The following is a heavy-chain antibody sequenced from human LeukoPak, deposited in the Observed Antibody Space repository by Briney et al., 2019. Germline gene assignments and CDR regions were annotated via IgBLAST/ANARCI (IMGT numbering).Heavy chain of an antibody. CDR2: GDYSGGT. Sequence: SKTLSLTCFVLNVSISSKGYYWGWIRQPPGKGLEWIAGGDYSGGTYYNPSLESRVAISADMSKNQFSPKLTSVTGADTAVYYCAGERGEEYSSGWYKRNYFDNWGQGIRVTVSS. D-gene: IGHD6-19*01. CDR1: NVSISSKGYY. CDR3: AGERGEEYSSGWYKRNYFDN. V-gene: IGHV4-39*07. J-gene: IGHJ4*02.